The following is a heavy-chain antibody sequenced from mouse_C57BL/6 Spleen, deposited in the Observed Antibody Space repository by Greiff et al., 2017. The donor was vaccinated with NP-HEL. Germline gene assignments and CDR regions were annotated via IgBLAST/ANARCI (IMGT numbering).Heavy chain of an antibody. Sequence: VQLQQPGAELVKPGASVKLSCKASGYTFTSYWMHWVKQRPGRGLEWIGRIDPNSGGTKYNEKFKSKATLTVDKPSSTAYMQLSSLTSEDSAVYYCARRSLISYWYFDVWGTGTTVTVSS. V-gene: IGHV1-72*01. CDR3: ARRSLISYWYFDV. D-gene: IGHD1-1*01. CDR2: IDPNSGGT. J-gene: IGHJ1*03. CDR1: GYTFTSYW.